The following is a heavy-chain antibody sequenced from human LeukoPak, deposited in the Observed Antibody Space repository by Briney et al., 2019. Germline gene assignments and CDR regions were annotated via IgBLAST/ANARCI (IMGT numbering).Heavy chain of an antibody. CDR1: GGSISSSSYY. V-gene: IGHV4-39*01. Sequence: ASETLSLTCTVSGGSISSSSYYWGWIRQPPGKGLEWIGSIYYSGSTYYNPSLKSRVTISVDTSKNQFSLKPSSVTAADTAVYYCARLAVAGWRANWFDPWGQGTLVTVSS. J-gene: IGHJ5*02. D-gene: IGHD6-19*01. CDR2: IYYSGST. CDR3: ARLAVAGWRANWFDP.